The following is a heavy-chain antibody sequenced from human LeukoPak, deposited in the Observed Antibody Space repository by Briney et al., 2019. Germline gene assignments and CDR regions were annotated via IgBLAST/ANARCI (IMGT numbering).Heavy chain of an antibody. V-gene: IGHV4-34*01. CDR1: GGSLSGYY. J-gene: IGHJ4*02. Sequence: SETLSLTCAVYGGSLSGYYWSWIRQPPGKGLEWIGEINHSGSTNYNPSLKSRVTISVDTSKNQFSLKLSSVTAADTAVYYCARGPKYDSSGYYFDYWGQGTLVTVSS. CDR2: INHSGST. CDR3: ARGPKYDSSGYYFDY. D-gene: IGHD3-22*01.